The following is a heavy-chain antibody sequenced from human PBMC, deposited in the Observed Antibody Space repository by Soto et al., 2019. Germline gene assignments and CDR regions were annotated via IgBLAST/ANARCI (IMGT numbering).Heavy chain of an antibody. CDR1: GDSIRSSSY. CDR2: IYSTGNT. J-gene: IGHJ6*02. CDR3: RRSSRYSTDV. Sequence: SETLSLTCTVSGDSIRSSSYWGWIRQPPGKGLEWIGSIYSTGNTYYNPSLNSQVTISVDTPKNQFSLNVISVTAADTAVYYCRRSSRYSTDVWAQGTTVTVSS. D-gene: IGHD6-13*01. V-gene: IGHV4-39*01.